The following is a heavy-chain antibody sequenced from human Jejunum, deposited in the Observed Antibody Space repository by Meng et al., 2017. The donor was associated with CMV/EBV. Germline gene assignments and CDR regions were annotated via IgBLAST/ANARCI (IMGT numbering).Heavy chain of an antibody. CDR2: IYYSGST. J-gene: IGHJ4*02. D-gene: IGHD3-10*01. CDR1: SGSIRSSPYY. V-gene: IGHV4-39*07. CDR3: LIHYYGSGTYWMGY. Sequence: QLQLQESGPGLVKPSETLSLTCPVSSGSIRSSPYYWGWIRQPPGKGLEWIGSIYYSGSTYYNPSLKSRVTISVDTSKNQFSLKLSSVTAADTAVYYCLIHYYGSGTYWMGYWGQGTLVTVSS.